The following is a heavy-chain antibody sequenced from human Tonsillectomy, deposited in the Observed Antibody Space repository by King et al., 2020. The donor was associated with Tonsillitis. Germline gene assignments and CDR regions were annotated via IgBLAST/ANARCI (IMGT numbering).Heavy chain of an antibody. Sequence: VQLVESGTEVKKPGASVKISCKASGYTFSNYYMHWVRQAPGQGLEWMGVINPSGGNTNYAQRLQGRVTVTRDTSTNTVFMGMSNMRFDDTAVYYCATDAVELATVIAPSPQVFYFFNGMDVWGHGTMVSVSS. V-gene: IGHV1-46*04. CDR1: GYTFSNYY. J-gene: IGHJ6*02. CDR2: INPSGGNT. CDR3: ATDAVELATVIAPSPQVFYFFNGMDV. D-gene: IGHD5-24*01.